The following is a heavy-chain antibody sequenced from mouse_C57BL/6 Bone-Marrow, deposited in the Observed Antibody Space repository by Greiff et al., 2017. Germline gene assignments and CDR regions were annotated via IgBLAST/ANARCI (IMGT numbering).Heavy chain of an antibody. CDR2: IYPRSGNT. Sequence: QVQLKQSGAELVRPGASVKLSCKASGYTFTSYGISWVKQRPGQGLEWIGEIYPRSGNTNSNEKFKGKATLTVDKSSGTASMQLRSLTSEDSAVYGCARADYSIYWFAYWNQGTLATVFA. J-gene: IGHJ3*01. D-gene: IGHD2-5*01. CDR1: GYTFTSYG. V-gene: IGHV1-81*01. CDR3: ARADYSIYWFAY.